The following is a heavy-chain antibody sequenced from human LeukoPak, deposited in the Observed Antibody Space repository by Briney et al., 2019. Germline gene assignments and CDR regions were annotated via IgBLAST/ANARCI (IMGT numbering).Heavy chain of an antibody. Sequence: PSETLSLTCTVSGGSISGYYWSWIRQPPGKGLEWIGYIFYSGSTNYNPSLKSRVTISVDTSKNQFSLKLSSVTAADTAVYYCARGEWDLLFDYWGQGTLVAVSS. CDR3: ARGEWDLLFDY. CDR2: IFYSGST. J-gene: IGHJ4*02. V-gene: IGHV4-59*01. CDR1: GGSISGYY. D-gene: IGHD1-26*01.